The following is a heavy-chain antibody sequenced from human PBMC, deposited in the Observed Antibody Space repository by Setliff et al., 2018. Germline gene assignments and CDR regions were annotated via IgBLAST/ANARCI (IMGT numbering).Heavy chain of an antibody. CDR3: VRQDILTGYYAFDS. CDR2: VFTATDDT. J-gene: IGHJ4*02. CDR1: GYSFTKYF. V-gene: IGHV1-2*06. D-gene: IGHD3-9*01. Sequence: ASVKVSCKTSGYSFTKYFLHWVRQAPGQGLEWMGRVFTATDDTQFRTEFQGRVSVTRDTSMSTTYMELSGLRSDDTAVYYCVRQDILTGYYAFDSWGPGTLVTVSS.